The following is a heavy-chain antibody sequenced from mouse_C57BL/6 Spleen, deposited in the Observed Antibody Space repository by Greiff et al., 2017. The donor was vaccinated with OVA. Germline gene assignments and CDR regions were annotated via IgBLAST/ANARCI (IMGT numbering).Heavy chain of an antibody. CDR2: INPGSGGT. CDR3: ARSGGSNSFAY. V-gene: IGHV1-54*01. CDR1: GYAFTNYL. D-gene: IGHD2-5*01. J-gene: IGHJ3*01. Sequence: VQLQQSGAELVRPGTSVKVSCKASGYAFTNYLIEWVKQRPGQGLEWIGVINPGSGGTNYNEKFKGKATLTADKSSSTAYMQLSSLTSEDSAVYYCARSGGSNSFAYWGQGTLVTVSA.